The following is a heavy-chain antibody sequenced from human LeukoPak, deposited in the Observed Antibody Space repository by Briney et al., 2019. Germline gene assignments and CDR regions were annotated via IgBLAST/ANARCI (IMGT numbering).Heavy chain of an antibody. CDR1: GFSLTGHF. V-gene: IGHV1-2*02. Sequence: ASVTVSCKASGFSLTGHFMHWLRQAPGHGLEWMGWINGNSGATNYAQKFQDRVLMTRDTSINTVYMELSSLRTDDTATYYCARDFSWGPDCWGQGTLVTVSS. J-gene: IGHJ4*02. CDR2: INGNSGAT. D-gene: IGHD7-27*01. CDR3: ARDFSWGPDC.